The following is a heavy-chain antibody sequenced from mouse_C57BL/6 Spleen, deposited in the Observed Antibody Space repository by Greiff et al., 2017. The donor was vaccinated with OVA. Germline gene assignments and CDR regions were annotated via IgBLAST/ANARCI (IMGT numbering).Heavy chain of an antibody. D-gene: IGHD2-5*01. CDR2: ISYDGSN. J-gene: IGHJ3*01. CDR1: GYSITSGYY. V-gene: IGHV3-6*01. CDR3: ARGNSNYVLFAY. Sequence: VQLKESGPGLVKPSQSLSLTCSVTGYSITSGYYWNWIRQFPGNKLEWMGYISYDGSNNYNPSLKNRISITRDTSKNQFFLKLNSVTTEDTATYYCARGNSNYVLFAYWGQGTLVTVSA.